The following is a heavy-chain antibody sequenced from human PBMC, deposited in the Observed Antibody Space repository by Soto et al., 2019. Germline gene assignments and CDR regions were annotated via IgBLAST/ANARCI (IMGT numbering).Heavy chain of an antibody. J-gene: IGHJ4*02. CDR3: ARERGLLVDY. CDR2: IYYSGST. V-gene: IGHV4-31*02. Sequence: WIRQHPGKGLEWIGYIYYSGSTYYNPSLKSRVTISVDTSKNQFSLKLSSVTAADTAVYYCARERGLLVDYWGQGTLVTVSS. D-gene: IGHD1-26*01.